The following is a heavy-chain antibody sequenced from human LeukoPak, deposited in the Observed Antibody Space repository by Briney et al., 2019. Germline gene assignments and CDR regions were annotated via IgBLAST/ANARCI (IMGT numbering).Heavy chain of an antibody. Sequence: GGSLRLSCAASGFTFSSYSMNWVRQAPGKGLEWISYISSSSSSRTIYYSDSVKGRFTISRDNAKNSLYLQMNSLRVEDTAVYYCARTFDYWGQGTLVTVSS. CDR1: GFTFSSYS. CDR3: ARTFDY. J-gene: IGHJ4*02. CDR2: ISSSSSSRTI. V-gene: IGHV3-48*04.